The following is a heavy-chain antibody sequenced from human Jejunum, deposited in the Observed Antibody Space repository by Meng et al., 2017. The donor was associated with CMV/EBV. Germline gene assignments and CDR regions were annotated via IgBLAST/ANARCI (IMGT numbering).Heavy chain of an antibody. CDR2: IGAYNGNT. V-gene: IGHV1-18*01. J-gene: IGHJ4*02. D-gene: IGHD2-2*01. CDR3: ARDHDSGRVSSDIMVVPASTRLFDY. Sequence: SWVRQVPGQGLEWMGWIGAYNGNTDYAPKCQGRVTLTTGTSTTTACLELRRLRSDDTALYYCARDHDSGRVSSDIMVVPASTRLFDYWGQGTLVTVSS.